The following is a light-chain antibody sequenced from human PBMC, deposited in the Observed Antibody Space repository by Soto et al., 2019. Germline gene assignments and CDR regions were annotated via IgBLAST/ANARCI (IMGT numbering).Light chain of an antibody. CDR2: GTT. V-gene: IGKV3-15*01. CDR1: QSISSR. J-gene: IGKJ1*01. CDR3: QQYNNWPKT. Sequence: EIVMTQSPATLSVSPGETATLSCRASQSISSRLAWYQQRRGQAPRLLIYGTTTRAAGVPARFSGSGSGAEFTLTISSLQSEDFASYYCQQYNNWPKTFGQGTKVDIK.